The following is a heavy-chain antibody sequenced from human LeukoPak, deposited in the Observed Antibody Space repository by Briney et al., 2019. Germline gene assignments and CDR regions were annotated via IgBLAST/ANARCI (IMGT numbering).Heavy chain of an antibody. CDR1: RHAISTGYY. J-gene: IGHJ5*02. CDR2: VYHTVST. CDR3: ARQRFLEWLLSP. V-gene: IGHV4-38-2*01. D-gene: IGHD3-3*01. Sequence: SETLSLTXAVSRHAISTGYYWGGVRQPPGKGREWFGSVYHTVSTYYKPSLKRRVTVSVDKSKNHFYLKLSSVTAADTAVYYCARQRFLEWLLSPWGQGTLVTVSS.